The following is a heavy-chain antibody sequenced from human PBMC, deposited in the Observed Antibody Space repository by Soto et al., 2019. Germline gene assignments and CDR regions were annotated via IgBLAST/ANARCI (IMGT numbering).Heavy chain of an antibody. CDR1: GYTLTELS. V-gene: IGHV1-24*01. D-gene: IGHD3-22*01. CDR2: FDPEDGET. CDR3: ATSLDLYDSSALNPPY. Sequence: GASVKVSCKVSGYTLTELSMHWVRQAPGKGLEWMGGFDPEDGETIYAQKFQGRVTMTEDTSTDTAYMELSSLRSEDTAVYYCATSLDLYDSSALNPPYWGQGTLVTVSS. J-gene: IGHJ4*02.